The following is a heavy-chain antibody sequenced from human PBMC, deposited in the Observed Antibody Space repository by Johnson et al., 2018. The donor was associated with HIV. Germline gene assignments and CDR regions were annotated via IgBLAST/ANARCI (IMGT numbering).Heavy chain of an antibody. CDR1: GSTFSSNA. CDR3: AKDGAMAFDI. Sequence: QVQLVESGGGVVQPGGSLRLSCAASGSTFSSNAMHWVRQAPGKGLERVAFIRYDGSETYYADSVKGRLTISRDNYKNTLYLKLNSLRADDTAVYYCAKDGAMAFDIWGQGTMVTVSS. CDR2: IRYDGSET. V-gene: IGHV3-30*02. D-gene: IGHD2-2*01. J-gene: IGHJ3*02.